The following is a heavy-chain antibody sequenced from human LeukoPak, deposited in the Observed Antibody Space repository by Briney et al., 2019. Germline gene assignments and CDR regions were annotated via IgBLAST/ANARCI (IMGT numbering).Heavy chain of an antibody. CDR2: MSYDGRNT. D-gene: IGHD1-1*01. CDR3: AKVQLERRELLPNFDY. V-gene: IGHV3-30*18. CDR1: GFTFSSYG. J-gene: IGHJ4*02. Sequence: GGSLRLSCAASGFTFSSYGMHWVGQAPGKGLEWVAVMSYDGRNTYYADSVKGRFTISRDNSKNTRYLQMNSLRVEDTAVYYCAKVQLERRELLPNFDYWGQGTLVTVSS.